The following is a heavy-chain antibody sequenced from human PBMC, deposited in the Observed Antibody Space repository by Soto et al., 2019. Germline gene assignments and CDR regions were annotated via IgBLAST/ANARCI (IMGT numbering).Heavy chain of an antibody. J-gene: IGHJ4*02. V-gene: IGHV1-18*01. CDR3: ARVRPYCSGGSCYFDY. CDR1: GYTFSNYG. D-gene: IGHD2-15*01. Sequence: QVQLVQSGAEVQKPGASVKVSCKASGYTFSNYGISWVRQAPGQGLEWMGWISAYDGNTNYAQKLQGRVTMTTDTSPSTAYMELRSLRSDDTAVYYCARVRPYCSGGSCYFDYWGQGTLVTVSS. CDR2: ISAYDGNT.